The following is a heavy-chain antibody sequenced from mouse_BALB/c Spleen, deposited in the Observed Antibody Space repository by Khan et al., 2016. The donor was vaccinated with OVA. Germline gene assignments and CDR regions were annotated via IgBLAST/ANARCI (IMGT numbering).Heavy chain of an antibody. CDR3: AQVGTCSVPFAY. V-gene: IGHV1S136*01. CDR1: GYTFTSYV. Sequence: EVKLQESGPELVKPGASVKMSCKASGYTFTSYVMHWVKQKPGLGLEWIGYIYPFNDDTKYNEKFKGKATLTSDRSSSTAYMELSSLSSEDSAVYYCAQVGTCSVPFAYWGQGTLVTVSA. CDR2: IYPFNDDT. D-gene: IGHD1-1*02. J-gene: IGHJ3*01.